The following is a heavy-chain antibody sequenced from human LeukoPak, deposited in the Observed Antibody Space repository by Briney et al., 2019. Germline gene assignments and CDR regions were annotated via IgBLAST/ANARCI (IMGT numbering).Heavy chain of an antibody. CDR3: ATRASADIVVVPAAAYYYYYYMDV. CDR2: IYPGDSDT. J-gene: IGHJ6*03. D-gene: IGHD2-2*01. V-gene: IGHV5-51*01. CDR1: GYMFTSYW. Sequence: GESLKISCKGSGYMFTSYWIGWVRQMPGKGLEWMGSIYPGDSDTRYSPSFQGQVTISADKSISTAYLQWSSLKASDTAMYYCATRASADIVVVPAAAYYYYYYMDVWGKGTTVTVSS.